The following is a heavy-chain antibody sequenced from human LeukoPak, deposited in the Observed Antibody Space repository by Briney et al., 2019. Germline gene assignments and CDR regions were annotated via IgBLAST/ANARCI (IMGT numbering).Heavy chain of an antibody. CDR2: INHSGST. V-gene: IGHV4-34*01. J-gene: IGHJ4*02. Sequence: SETLSLTCAVYGGSFSGYYWSWIRQPPGKGLEWIGEINHSGSTNYNPSLKSRVTISVDTSKNQFSLKVTSVTAADTAVYYCARGPASRYGSATYYLDYWGQGTLVTVSS. D-gene: IGHD3-10*01. CDR3: ARGPASRYGSATYYLDY. CDR1: GGSFSGYY.